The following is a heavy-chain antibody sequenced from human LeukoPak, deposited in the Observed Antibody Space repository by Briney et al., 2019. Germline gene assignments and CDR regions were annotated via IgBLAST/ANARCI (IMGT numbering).Heavy chain of an antibody. J-gene: IGHJ4*02. CDR3: ARDRELRFLEWLFYY. D-gene: IGHD3-3*01. CDR1: GYTFTSYG. Sequence: ASVKVSCKASGYTFTSYGISWVRQAPGQGLEWMGWISAYNGNTNYAQKLQGRVTMTTDTSTSTAYMELRRLRSDDTAVYYCARDRELRFLEWLFYYWGQGTLVTVSS. CDR2: ISAYNGNT. V-gene: IGHV1-18*01.